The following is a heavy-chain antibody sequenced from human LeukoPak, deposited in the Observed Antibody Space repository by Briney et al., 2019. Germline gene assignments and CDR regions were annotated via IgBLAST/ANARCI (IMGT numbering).Heavy chain of an antibody. CDR3: ARDNRGSYVDY. D-gene: IGHD1-26*01. CDR1: GGSISSYY. CDR2: IYYSGST. Sequence: SETLSLTCTVSGGSISSYYWSWIRQPPGKGLEWIGYIYYSGSTNYNPSLKSRVTISIDTSKNQFSLKLSSVTAADTAVYYCARDNRGSYVDYWGQGTLVTVSS. J-gene: IGHJ4*02. V-gene: IGHV4-59*01.